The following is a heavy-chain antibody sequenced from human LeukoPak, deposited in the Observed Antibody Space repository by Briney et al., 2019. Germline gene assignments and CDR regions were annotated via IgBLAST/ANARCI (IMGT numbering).Heavy chain of an antibody. CDR3: ARPLNTMVRGITTATDFFSYAMDV. CDR1: GGTFGSYA. D-gene: IGHD3-10*01. CDR2: ILPSFGAT. V-gene: IGHV1-69*01. J-gene: IGHJ6*02. Sequence: SVKVSCKASGGTFGSYAISWVRQAPGQGLEWMGGILPSFGATKYSQKFQDRVTITADVSTTTVYMDLTSLSSEDTALYYCARPLNTMVRGITTATDFFSYAMDVWGQGTAVAVSS.